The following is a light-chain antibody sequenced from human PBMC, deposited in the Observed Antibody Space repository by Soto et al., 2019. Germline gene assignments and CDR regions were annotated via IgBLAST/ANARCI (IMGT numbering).Light chain of an antibody. J-gene: IGKJ1*01. CDR3: QQYGDSPRT. CDR1: QSVSRNY. CDR2: DAF. Sequence: EIVLTQSPGTLSLSPGERATLSCRASQSVSRNYLAWYQQRPGQAPRLLIYDAFNRATGIPDGFSGRGSGTDFTLTISRLEPEDFAVYYCQQYGDSPRTFGQGTKVEIK. V-gene: IGKV3-20*01.